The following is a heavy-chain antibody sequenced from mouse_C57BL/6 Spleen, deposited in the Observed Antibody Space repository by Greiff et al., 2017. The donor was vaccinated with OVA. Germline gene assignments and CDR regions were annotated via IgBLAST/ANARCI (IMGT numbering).Heavy chain of an antibody. Sequence: EVKLMESGGGLVKPGGSLKLSCAASGFTFSSYAMSWVRQTPEKRLEWVATISDGSSYTYYPDNVKGRFTISRDNAKNNLYLQMSHLKSEDTAMYYCARDYYGSSYGYFDVWGTGTTVTVSS. V-gene: IGHV5-4*01. CDR2: ISDGSSYT. CDR1: GFTFSSYA. CDR3: ARDYYGSSYGYFDV. J-gene: IGHJ1*03. D-gene: IGHD1-1*01.